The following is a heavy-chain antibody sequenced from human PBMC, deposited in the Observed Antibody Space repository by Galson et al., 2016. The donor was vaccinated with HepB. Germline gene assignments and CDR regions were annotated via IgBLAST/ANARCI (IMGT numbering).Heavy chain of an antibody. J-gene: IGHJ3*02. D-gene: IGHD3-9*01. CDR2: INAGNGNT. CDR1: GYTFTSYA. CDR3: AGSRPRYFFSFDI. Sequence: KVSCKASGYTFTSYAMHWVRQAPGQRLEWMGWINAGNGNTKYSQKFQGRVTITRDTSASTAYMELSSLRSEDTAVYYCAGSRPRYFFSFDIWGQGTMVTVSS. V-gene: IGHV1-3*01.